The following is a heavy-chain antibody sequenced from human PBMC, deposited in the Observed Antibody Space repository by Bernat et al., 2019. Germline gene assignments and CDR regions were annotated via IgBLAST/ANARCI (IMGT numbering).Heavy chain of an antibody. CDR3: TTEVDYGDYRGDL. CDR1: GFTFSNAW. J-gene: IGHJ2*01. CDR2: IKSKTDGGTT. V-gene: IGHV3-15*01. Sequence: VQLVESGGGLVKPGGSLRLSCAASGFTFSNAWMSWVRQAPGKGLEWVGRIKSKTDGGTTDNAAPVKGRFTILREDSKNTQYLQMNSLKTEDTAVYYCTTEVDYGDYRGDLWGRGTLVTVSS. D-gene: IGHD4-17*01.